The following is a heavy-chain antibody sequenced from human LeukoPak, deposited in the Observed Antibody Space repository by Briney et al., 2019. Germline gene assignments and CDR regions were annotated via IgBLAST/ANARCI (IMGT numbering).Heavy chain of an antibody. CDR2: ISYSGST. J-gene: IGHJ4*02. V-gene: IGHV4-59*12. CDR1: GGSITVYY. Sequence: SETLSLTCSVSGGSITVYYWNWIRQSPGKGLEWIGSISYSGSTNYNPSLKSRVTISIDTSKNRFSLKVSSVIAADTAMYYCARGGSRSYTSSTLDYWGQGTLVTVSS. CDR3: ARGGSRSYTSSTLDY. D-gene: IGHD6-6*01.